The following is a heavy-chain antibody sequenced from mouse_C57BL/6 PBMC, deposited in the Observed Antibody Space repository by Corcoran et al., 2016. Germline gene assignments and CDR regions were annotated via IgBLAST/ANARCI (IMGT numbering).Heavy chain of an antibody. CDR2: INPNNGGT. J-gene: IGHJ2*01. V-gene: IGHV1-26*01. Sequence: EVQLQQSGPELVKPGASVKISCKASGYTFTDYYMNWVKQSHGKSLEWIGDINPNNGGTSYNQKFKGKATLTVDKSSSTAYMELRSLTSEDSAVYYCALGDLLLPFDYWGQGTTLTVSS. D-gene: IGHD1-1*01. CDR1: GYTFTDYY. CDR3: ALGDLLLPFDY.